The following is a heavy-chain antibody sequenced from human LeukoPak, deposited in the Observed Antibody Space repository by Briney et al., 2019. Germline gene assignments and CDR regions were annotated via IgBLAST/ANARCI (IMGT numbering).Heavy chain of an antibody. CDR2: ISWNSGSI. CDR1: GFIFDDYA. V-gene: IGHV3-9*01. Sequence: GRSLRLSCAASGFIFDDYAMHWVRQAPGKGLEWVSGISWNSGSIGYADSVKGRFTISRDNAKNSLYLQMNSLRAEDTALYYCAKEYYYDSSGPLDVWGQGTTVTVSS. CDR3: AKEYYYDSSGPLDV. D-gene: IGHD3-22*01. J-gene: IGHJ6*02.